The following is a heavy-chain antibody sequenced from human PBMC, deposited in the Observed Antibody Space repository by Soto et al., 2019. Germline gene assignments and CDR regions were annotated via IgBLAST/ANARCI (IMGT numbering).Heavy chain of an antibody. CDR2: IKSKTDGGTG. Sequence: GRSLTLSCAPSAFTFTTAWKNWVRHAPWKCLEWVGRIKSKTDGGTGDFAAPVRGRFAISRDDSKSMGYLQVNSLKTEDTAVYYWSKASYFAVKLVGFDYWGLGTLVTVSS. D-gene: IGHD2-21*01. J-gene: IGHJ4*01. V-gene: IGHV3-15*07. CDR1: AFTFTTAW. CDR3: SKASYFAVKLVGFDY.